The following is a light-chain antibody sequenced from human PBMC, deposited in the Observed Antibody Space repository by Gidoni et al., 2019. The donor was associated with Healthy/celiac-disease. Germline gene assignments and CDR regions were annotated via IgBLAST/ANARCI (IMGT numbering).Light chain of an antibody. CDR2: AAS. CDR1: QSISSY. V-gene: IGKV1-39*01. CDR3: QQSYSTPLT. Sequence: DIQMTQSPSSLSASVGDRVTITCRASQSISSYLNWYQQKPGKAPKLLIYAASSLQSGVPSRCSGSGSGTDFTLTISSLQPEDVATYYCQQSYSTPLTFGGXTKVEIK. J-gene: IGKJ4*01.